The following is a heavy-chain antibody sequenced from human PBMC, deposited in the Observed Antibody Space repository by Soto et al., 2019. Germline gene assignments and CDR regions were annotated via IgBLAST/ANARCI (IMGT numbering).Heavy chain of an antibody. D-gene: IGHD6-6*01. Sequence: ASVKVSCKAPADTFTSYYIHWVRQAPGHGLEWMGIINPNGGSTRFAKTFQGRITMTRDTSTSTVYMELSSLRSEDTAVYYCARVGYSSSSYGAFDIWGQGTMVTV. V-gene: IGHV1-46*01. J-gene: IGHJ3*02. CDR3: ARVGYSSSSYGAFDI. CDR1: ADTFTSYY. CDR2: INPNGGST.